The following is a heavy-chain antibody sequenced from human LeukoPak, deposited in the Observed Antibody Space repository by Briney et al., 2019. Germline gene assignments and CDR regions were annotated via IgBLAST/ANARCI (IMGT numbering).Heavy chain of an antibody. CDR1: GYPFNPYG. CDR2: ICAYNGNT. J-gene: IGHJ6*02. Sequence: ASVNVSSMASGYPFNPYGISWVRQAPREGREWMGLICAYNGNTKFAQKSKGRVTMTTETYTTTPYMEPRSLRSQDTAIYYCARPVGFLENNFYYGMDVWGQGTTVTVSS. CDR3: ARPVGFLENNFYYGMDV. V-gene: IGHV1-18*01. D-gene: IGHD3-3*01.